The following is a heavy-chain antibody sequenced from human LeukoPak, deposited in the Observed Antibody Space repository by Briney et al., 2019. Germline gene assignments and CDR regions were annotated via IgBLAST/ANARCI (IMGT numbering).Heavy chain of an antibody. D-gene: IGHD5-24*01. CDR2: IIPIFGTA. J-gene: IGHJ5*02. Sequence: SVKVSCKASGGTFSSYAISWVRQAPGQGLEWMGGIIPIFGTANYAQKFQGRVTITADESTSTAYMELSSLRSEDTAVYYCARDKLNDGRFDPWGQGTLVTVSS. V-gene: IGHV1-69*13. CDR1: GGTFSSYA. CDR3: ARDKLNDGRFDP.